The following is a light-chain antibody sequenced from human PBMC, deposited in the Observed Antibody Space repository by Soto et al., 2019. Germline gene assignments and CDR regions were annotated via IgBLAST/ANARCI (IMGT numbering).Light chain of an antibody. Sequence: QSVLTQPASVSGAPGQRVTISCTGGSSNIGAGYDVHWYQQLPGTAPKLLFYDNYKRPSGIPDRFSGSKSGTSATLGITGLQTGDEADYYCGAWDSSLSAVVFGGGTKLTVL. CDR3: GAWDSSLSAVV. V-gene: IGLV1-51*01. CDR2: DNY. CDR1: SSNIGAGYD. J-gene: IGLJ2*01.